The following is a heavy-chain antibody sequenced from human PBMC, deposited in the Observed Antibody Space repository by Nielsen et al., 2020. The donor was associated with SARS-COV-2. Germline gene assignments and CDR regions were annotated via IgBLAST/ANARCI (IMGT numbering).Heavy chain of an antibody. Sequence: GGSLRLSCAASGFTFSNFAMNWVRQAPGKGLEWVSTIGVSGGGTYYAESVKGRFTISRDNSKKTVYLQMNSLRVDDTAVYYCAHRAVRGVTLGYFENWGQGTLVTVSS. CDR1: GFTFSNFA. V-gene: IGHV3-23*01. D-gene: IGHD3-10*01. J-gene: IGHJ4*02. CDR2: IGVSGGGT. CDR3: AHRAVRGVTLGYFEN.